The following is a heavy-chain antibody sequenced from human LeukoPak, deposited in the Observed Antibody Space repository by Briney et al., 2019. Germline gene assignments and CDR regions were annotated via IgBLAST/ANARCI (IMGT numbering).Heavy chain of an antibody. CDR1: GGTFSSYA. Sequence: SVKVSCKASGGTFSSYAISWVRQAPGQGLEWMGGIIPIFGTANYAQKFQGRVTMTRNTSISTAYMELSSLRSEDTAVYYCARVFSSMYYYMDVWGKGTTVTISS. J-gene: IGHJ6*03. V-gene: IGHV1-69*05. D-gene: IGHD6-13*01. CDR2: IIPIFGTA. CDR3: ARVFSSMYYYMDV.